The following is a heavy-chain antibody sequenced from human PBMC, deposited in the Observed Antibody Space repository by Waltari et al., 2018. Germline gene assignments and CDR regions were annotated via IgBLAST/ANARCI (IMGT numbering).Heavy chain of an antibody. Sequence: EVQLVESGGGLVKPGGSLRLSCAASGFTFSSYSMNWVRQAPGKGVGVVAFISSSSSYRYDADAVKGRFTISGDNAKNSLYLQMNSLRAEDTAVYYCARGAAAIGDAFDIWGQGTMVTVSS. CDR2: ISSSSSYR. CDR1: GFTFSSYS. CDR3: ARGAAAIGDAFDI. V-gene: IGHV3-21*05. D-gene: IGHD6-25*01. J-gene: IGHJ3*02.